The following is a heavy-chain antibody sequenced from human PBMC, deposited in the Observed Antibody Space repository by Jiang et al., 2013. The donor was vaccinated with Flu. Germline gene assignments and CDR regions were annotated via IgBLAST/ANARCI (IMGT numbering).Heavy chain of an antibody. CDR3: ARELSTKTYYYDSSGLLGSWFDP. CDR1: FSSYA. V-gene: IGHV1-69*01. Sequence: FSSYAISWVRQAPGQGLEWMGGIIPIFGIANYAQKFQGRVTITADESTSTAYMELSSLRSEDTAVYYCARELSTKTYYYDSSGLLGSWFDPWGQGTPGHRLL. J-gene: IGHJ5*02. CDR2: IIPIFGIA. D-gene: IGHD3-22*01.